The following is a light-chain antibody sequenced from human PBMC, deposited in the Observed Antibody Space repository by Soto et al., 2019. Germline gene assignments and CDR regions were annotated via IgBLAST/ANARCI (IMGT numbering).Light chain of an antibody. J-gene: IGLJ3*02. CDR3: QTWGTGIRV. Sequence: QLVLTQSPSASASLGASVKLTCTLTGGHRVYAIAWNQQQPEKGPRYLMKVNSDGSHTKGDGIPDRFSGSSSGAERYLTISSLQSEDEADYYCQTWGTGIRVFGGGTKVTVL. CDR1: GGHRVYA. CDR2: VNSDGSH. V-gene: IGLV4-69*01.